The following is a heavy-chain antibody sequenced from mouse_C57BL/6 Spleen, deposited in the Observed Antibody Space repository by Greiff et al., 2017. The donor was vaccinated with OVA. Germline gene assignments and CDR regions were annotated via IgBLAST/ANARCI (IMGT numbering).Heavy chain of an antibody. V-gene: IGHV5-9*01. CDR3: ARPGTGGYYFDY. CDR2: ISGGGGNT. Sequence: DVKLVESGGGLVKPGGSLKLSCAASGFTFSSYTMSWVRQTPEKRLEWVATISGGGGNTYYPDSVKGRFTISRDNAKNTLYLQMSSLRSEDTALYYCARPGTGGYYFDYWGQGTTLTVSS. J-gene: IGHJ2*01. D-gene: IGHD3-3*01. CDR1: GFTFSSYT.